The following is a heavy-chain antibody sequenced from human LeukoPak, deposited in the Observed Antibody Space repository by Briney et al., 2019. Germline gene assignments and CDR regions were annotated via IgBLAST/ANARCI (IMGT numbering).Heavy chain of an antibody. D-gene: IGHD1-26*01. J-gene: IGHJ5*02. Sequence: GGSLRLSCAASGFTFSSYGMHWVRQAPGKGLEWVAVIWYDGSNKYYADSVKCRFTISRDNSKNTLYLQMNSLRAEDTAVYYCAKDSLGSLSWFDPWGQGTLVTVSS. CDR1: GFTFSSYG. CDR2: IWYDGSNK. V-gene: IGHV3-33*06. CDR3: AKDSLGSLSWFDP.